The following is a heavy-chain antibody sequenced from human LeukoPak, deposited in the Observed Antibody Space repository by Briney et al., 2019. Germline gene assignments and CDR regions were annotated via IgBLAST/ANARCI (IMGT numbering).Heavy chain of an antibody. CDR2: IKFDGSEK. CDR1: GFTFDDYG. CDR3: ARLSYWVFEI. J-gene: IGHJ3*02. Sequence: GGSLRLSCAASGFTFDDYGMSWVRQAPGKGLEWVANIKFDGSEKFYVDSVKGRFTISRDNAKNSLYLQMNSLRAEDTSVYFCARLSYWVFEIWGQGTMVTVSS. D-gene: IGHD2-21*01. V-gene: IGHV3-7*01.